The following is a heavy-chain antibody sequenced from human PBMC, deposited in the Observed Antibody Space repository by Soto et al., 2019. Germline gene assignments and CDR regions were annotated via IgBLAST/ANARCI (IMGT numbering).Heavy chain of an antibody. CDR3: AREEPHPAPLVF. CDR1: GFTFSRYP. Sequence: PGGSLRLSCAASGFTFSRYPMHWVRQAPGKGLEWVAGVSHDGSNIQYADSVKGRLTVSRDDSKSTLYLQMNNLGAEDTAEYFCAREEPHPAPLVFWGQGTRVTVSS. J-gene: IGHJ4*02. V-gene: IGHV3-30*04. CDR2: VSHDGSNI.